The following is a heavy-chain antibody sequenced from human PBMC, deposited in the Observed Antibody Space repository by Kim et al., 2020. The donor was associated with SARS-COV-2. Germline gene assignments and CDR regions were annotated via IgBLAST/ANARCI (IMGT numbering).Heavy chain of an antibody. Sequence: VKGRFTISRDKSKNTLYLQMNSLRAEDTAVYYCAKGSDGYNFWYYYYGMDVWGQGTTVTVSS. J-gene: IGHJ6*02. CDR3: AKGSDGYNFWYYYYGMDV. D-gene: IGHD3-3*01. V-gene: IGHV3-30*02.